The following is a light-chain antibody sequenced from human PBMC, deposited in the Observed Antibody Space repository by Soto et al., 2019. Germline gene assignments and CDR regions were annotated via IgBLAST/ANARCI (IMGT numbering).Light chain of an antibody. V-gene: IGKV3-20*01. Sequence: EIELTQSPGSLSLSPGELVTLSFRASQSVSNNYLAWYQQKPGQAPRLLIYGASSRATDIPDRFSGSGSGTDFTLTISRLEPEDFAVYYCQQYGGSPWSFGQGAKVDIK. CDR1: QSVSNNY. J-gene: IGKJ1*01. CDR3: QQYGGSPWS. CDR2: GAS.